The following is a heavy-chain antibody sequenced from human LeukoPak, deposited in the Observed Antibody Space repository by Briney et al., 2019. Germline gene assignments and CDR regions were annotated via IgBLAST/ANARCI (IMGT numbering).Heavy chain of an antibody. J-gene: IGHJ4*02. D-gene: IGHD1-1*01. V-gene: IGHV4-59*01. Sequence: SETLSLTCTVSGGPLSAYYWTWIRQPPGKGLEWIGYIYDSGSTNYNPSLKSRVTISVDTSKNQFSLKLTSVTAADTAVYYCATGETGSTLGSYWGQGTLVTVSS. CDR3: ATGETGSTLGSY. CDR1: GGPLSAYY. CDR2: IYDSGST.